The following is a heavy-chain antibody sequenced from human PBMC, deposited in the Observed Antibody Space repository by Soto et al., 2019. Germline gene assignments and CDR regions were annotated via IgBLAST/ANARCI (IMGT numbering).Heavy chain of an antibody. J-gene: IGHJ6*02. V-gene: IGHV4-59*01. CDR3: ASDRSSGWDQGYGMDV. Sequence: SETLSLTCTVSGGSISTYYWSRIRQPPGKGLEWIGYIYYSGSTSYNPSLKSRVTISVDTSKNQFSLKLRSVTAADTAVYYRASDRSSGWDQGYGMDVWGQGTTVTVSS. CDR2: IYYSGST. CDR1: GGSISTYY. D-gene: IGHD6-19*01.